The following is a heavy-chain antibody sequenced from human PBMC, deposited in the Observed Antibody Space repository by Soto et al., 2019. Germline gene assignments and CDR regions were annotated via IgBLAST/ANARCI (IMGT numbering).Heavy chain of an antibody. CDR2: IYYSGST. CDR1: GGSISSGGYY. Sequence: NPSETLSLTCTVSGGSISSGGYYWSWIRQHPGKGLEWIGYIYYSGSTYYNPSLKSRVTISVDTSKNQFSLKLSSVTAADTAVYYCARDRWLQERDYWGQGTLVTVSS. CDR3: ARDRWLQERDY. J-gene: IGHJ4*02. V-gene: IGHV4-31*03. D-gene: IGHD5-12*01.